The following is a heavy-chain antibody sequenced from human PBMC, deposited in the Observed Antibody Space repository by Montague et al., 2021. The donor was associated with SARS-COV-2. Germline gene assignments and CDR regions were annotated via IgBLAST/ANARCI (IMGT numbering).Heavy chain of an antibody. Sequence: SETLSLTCAVYGGSFSGYYWSWIRQPQGKGLGWDWKITHRESTNYNQYLTLQVRIAVDTSKNQFSLWLRRVTAADTAVYYCARSKPVSSFYYYYGMDVWGQGTTVTVSS. CDR2: ITHREST. CDR1: GGSFSGYY. D-gene: IGHD1-14*01. CDR3: ARSKPVSSFYYYYGMDV. V-gene: IGHV4-34*01. J-gene: IGHJ6*02.